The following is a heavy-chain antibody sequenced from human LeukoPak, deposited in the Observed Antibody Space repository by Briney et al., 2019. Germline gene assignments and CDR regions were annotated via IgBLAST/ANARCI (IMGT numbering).Heavy chain of an antibody. CDR1: GGSISSYY. J-gene: IGHJ6*03. Sequence: SETLSLTCTVSGGSISSYYWSWIRQPPGKGLEWIGYIYYSGSTNYNPSLKSRVTISVDTSKNQFSLKLSSVTAADTAVYYCARRVRGSSSSSYYYYMDVWGKGTTVTVSS. CDR3: ARRVRGSSSSSYYYYMDV. V-gene: IGHV4-59*08. CDR2: IYYSGST. D-gene: IGHD6-6*01.